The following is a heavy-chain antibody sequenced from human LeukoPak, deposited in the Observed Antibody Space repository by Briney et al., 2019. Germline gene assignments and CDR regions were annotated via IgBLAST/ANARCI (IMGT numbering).Heavy chain of an antibody. D-gene: IGHD1-26*01. CDR3: ARVASGSYSYYYYYGMDV. V-gene: IGHV3-21*01. J-gene: IGHJ6*02. CDR1: GFTFSSYS. Sequence: KSGGSLRLSCAASGFTFSSYSMNWVRQAPGKGLEWVSSIGSSSSYIYYADSVKGRFTISRDNAKNSLYLQMNSLRAEDTAVYYCARVASGSYSYYYYYGMDVWGQGTTVTVSS. CDR2: IGSSSSYI.